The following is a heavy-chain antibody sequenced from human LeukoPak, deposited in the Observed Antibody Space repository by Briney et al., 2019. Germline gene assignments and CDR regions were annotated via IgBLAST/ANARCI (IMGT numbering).Heavy chain of an antibody. V-gene: IGHV3-74*01. CDR1: GFTFSSYW. Sequence: GGSLRLSCAASGFTFSSYWMHWVRQAPGKGLVWVSRINTDGSSTTYADSVKGRFTFSRDNAKNTLILQMNSLRTEDTAVYFCARSNWNYDYWGQGTLVTVSS. D-gene: IGHD1-7*01. CDR3: ARSNWNYDY. CDR2: INTDGSST. J-gene: IGHJ4*02.